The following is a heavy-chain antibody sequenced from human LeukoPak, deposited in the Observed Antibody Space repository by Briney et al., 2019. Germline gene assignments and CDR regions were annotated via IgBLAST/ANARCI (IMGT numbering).Heavy chain of an antibody. Sequence: PSETLSLTCAVYGGSFSGYYWSWIRQPPGKGLEWIGEINHSGSTNYNPSLKSRVTISVDTSKNQFSLKLSSVTAADTAVYYCASTGARYYYDSSGPRPLGYWGQGTLVTVSS. V-gene: IGHV4-34*01. D-gene: IGHD3-22*01. CDR2: INHSGST. CDR1: GGSFSGYY. J-gene: IGHJ4*02. CDR3: ASTGARYYYDSSGPRPLGY.